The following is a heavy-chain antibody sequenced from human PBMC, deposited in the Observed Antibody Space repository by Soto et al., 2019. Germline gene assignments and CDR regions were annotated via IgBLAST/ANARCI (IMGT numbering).Heavy chain of an antibody. CDR3: ARILTIAARPYYSYYRDV. CDR1: GFSLSTSGMC. J-gene: IGHJ6*03. Sequence: SGPTLVNPTQTLTLTCTFSGFSLSTSGMCVSWIRQPPGKALEWLARIDWDDDKYYSTSLKTRLTISKDTSKNQVVLTMTNMDPVDTATFYCARILTIAARPYYSYYRDVWGKGTTFPVPS. CDR2: IDWDDDK. D-gene: IGHD6-6*01. V-gene: IGHV2-70*11.